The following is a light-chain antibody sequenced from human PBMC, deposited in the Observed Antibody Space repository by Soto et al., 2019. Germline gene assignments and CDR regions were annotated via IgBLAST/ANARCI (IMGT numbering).Light chain of an antibody. CDR1: QASNNN. V-gene: IGKV1-9*01. CDR2: EAS. J-gene: IGKJ5*01. Sequence: IQLTQSPSSLSASVGDRVTITCRASQASNNNLAWYQQKPGQAPELLIYEASTLQSGVPSRFSGSGSGTDFTLTISSLQPEDFATYYCHQLNSYLPITFGQGTRLEIK. CDR3: HQLNSYLPIT.